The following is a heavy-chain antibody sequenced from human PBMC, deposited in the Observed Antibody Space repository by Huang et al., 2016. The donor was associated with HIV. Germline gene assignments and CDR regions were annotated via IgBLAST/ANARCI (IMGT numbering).Heavy chain of an antibody. CDR3: ARDTTTVAGLDF. CDR2: ISFDGRNK. Sequence: QVQLVESGGGVVQPGRSLRLSCAVSGFTFRDHPMHWVRQAQEKGVVWVAVISFDGRNKSYADFVRGRFTISRDNSKNILYRQLNSLTPADTSIYYCARDTTTVAGLDFWGQGALVTVSS. CDR1: GFTFRDHP. D-gene: IGHD6-19*01. J-gene: IGHJ4*02. V-gene: IGHV3-30*14.